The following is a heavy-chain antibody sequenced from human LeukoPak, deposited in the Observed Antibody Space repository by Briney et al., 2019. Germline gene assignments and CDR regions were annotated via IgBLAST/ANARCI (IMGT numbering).Heavy chain of an antibody. J-gene: IGHJ4*02. CDR1: GFTFSNYN. Sequence: GGSLRLSCAASGFTFSNYNMNWVRQAPGKGLEWVSSISSGGSYIYYADSVKGRFTISRDNAKNSLYLQMNSLRAEDTAVYYCASRSGYYFDYWGQGTLVTVSS. CDR2: ISSGGSYI. D-gene: IGHD3-22*01. V-gene: IGHV3-21*01. CDR3: ASRSGYYFDY.